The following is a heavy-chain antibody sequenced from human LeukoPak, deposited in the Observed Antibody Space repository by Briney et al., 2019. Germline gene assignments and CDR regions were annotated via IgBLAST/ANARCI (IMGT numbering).Heavy chain of an antibody. CDR1: GGSISSYY. Sequence: SETLSLTCTVSGGSISSYYWSWIRQPAGKGLEWIGRIYTSGSTNYNPSLKSRVTMSVDTSKNQFSLKLSSVTAADTAVYYCARYMVRGAEPHAFDIWGQGTMVTVSS. V-gene: IGHV4-4*07. D-gene: IGHD3-10*01. J-gene: IGHJ3*02. CDR3: ARYMVRGAEPHAFDI. CDR2: IYTSGST.